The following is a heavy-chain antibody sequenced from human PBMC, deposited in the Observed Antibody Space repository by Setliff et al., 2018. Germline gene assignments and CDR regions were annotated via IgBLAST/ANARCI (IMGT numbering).Heavy chain of an antibody. CDR1: GYTFTNYG. D-gene: IGHD3-22*01. J-gene: IGHJ4*02. V-gene: IGHV1-18*01. Sequence: ASVKVSCKTSGYTFTNYGITWVRQAPGQGLEWMGWINNYSFNTNYPQKFLGRVTVTTDTSTGTAYMELGSLTSDDTAIYYCARINFYVSSGYYYAPDYWGPGTLVTVSS. CDR2: INNYSFNT. CDR3: ARINFYVSSGYYYAPDY.